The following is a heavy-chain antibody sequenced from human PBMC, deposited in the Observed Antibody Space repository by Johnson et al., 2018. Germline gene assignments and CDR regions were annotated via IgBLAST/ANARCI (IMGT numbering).Heavy chain of an antibody. CDR2: ISSGSSTK. CDR1: GFTFSSYN. D-gene: IGHD3-16*01. J-gene: IGHJ6*04. V-gene: IGHV3-48*01. Sequence: EVQLLESGGGLVQPGGSLRLSCAASGFTFSSYNMNWVRQAPGKGLEWVSYISSGSSTKYYVDSVKGRFIISRDNAKNSLYLQMNRLVAEDTAVYYCSTWGGVTVGGKGTTVTVSS. CDR3: STWGGVTV.